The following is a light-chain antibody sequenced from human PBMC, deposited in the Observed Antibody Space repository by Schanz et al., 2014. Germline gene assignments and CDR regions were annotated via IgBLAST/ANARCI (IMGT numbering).Light chain of an antibody. CDR2: GIS. J-gene: IGKJ4*01. CDR3: QQYGSSPLT. CDR1: QSVTSNS. Sequence: IVLTQSPGTLSLSPGERATLSCRASQSVTSNSLAWYQQKPGQPPSLLIYGISARATGVPDRFSGSGSGTDFTLTISRLEPEDFAVYYCQQYGSSPLTFGGGTKVEIK. V-gene: IGKV3-20*01.